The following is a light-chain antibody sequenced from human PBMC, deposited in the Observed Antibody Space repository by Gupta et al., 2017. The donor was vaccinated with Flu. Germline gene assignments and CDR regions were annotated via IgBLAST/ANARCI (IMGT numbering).Light chain of an antibody. J-gene: IGKJ2*01. V-gene: IGKV3-15*01. CDR1: LTIYSN. Sequence: EIVMTQSPDTLSMSPGERATLSCRASLTIYSNVAWYQQKSGQAPRRLVSGAATRASGVPARFSGSGSGADYTLTISSLQPEDFAVYYCQQYFKWPYTFGQGTKVEIK. CDR2: GAA. CDR3: QQYFKWPYT.